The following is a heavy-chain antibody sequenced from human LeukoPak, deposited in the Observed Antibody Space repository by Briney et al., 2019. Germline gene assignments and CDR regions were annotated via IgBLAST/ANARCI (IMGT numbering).Heavy chain of an antibody. D-gene: IGHD5-12*01. J-gene: IGHJ1*01. CDR1: GASISSSSYY. Sequence: SETLSLTCTVSGASISSSSYYWGWIRQPPGKGLEWIGNVYYSESTYYNPSLKSRVTISVDTSKNQFSLKLSSVTAADTAVYYCARRASGEKYFQHWGQGTLVTVSS. CDR3: ARRASGEKYFQH. CDR2: VYYSEST. V-gene: IGHV4-39*01.